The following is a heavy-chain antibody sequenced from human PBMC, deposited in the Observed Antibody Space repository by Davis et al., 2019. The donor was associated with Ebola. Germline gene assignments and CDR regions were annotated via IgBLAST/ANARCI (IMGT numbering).Heavy chain of an antibody. Sequence: AASVKVSCKASGYTFTSYAMHWVRQAPGQRLEWMGWINAGNGNTKYSQNFQGRVTITTDTSANTAYMELSSLRSEDTAVYYCARGWSYARWGQGTLVTVSS. CDR2: INAGNGNT. CDR1: GYTFTSYA. V-gene: IGHV1-3*01. D-gene: IGHD2-2*01. CDR3: ARGWSYAR. J-gene: IGHJ4*02.